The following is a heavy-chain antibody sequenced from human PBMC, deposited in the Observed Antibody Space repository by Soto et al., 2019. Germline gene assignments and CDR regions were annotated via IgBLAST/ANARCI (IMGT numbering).Heavy chain of an antibody. V-gene: IGHV4-31*03. Sequence: SETLSLTCTVSGGSISSGGYYWSWIRQHPGKGLEWIGYIYYSGSTYYNPSLKSRVTISVDTSKNQFSLKLSSVTAADTAVYYCARDHLTRGGYYYYGMDVWGQGTTVTVSS. CDR1: GGSISSGGYY. J-gene: IGHJ6*02. CDR3: ARDHLTRGGYYYYGMDV. CDR2: IYYSGST. D-gene: IGHD3-10*01.